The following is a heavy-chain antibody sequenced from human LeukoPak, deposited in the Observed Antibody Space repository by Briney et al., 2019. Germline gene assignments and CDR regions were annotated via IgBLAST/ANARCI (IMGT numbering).Heavy chain of an antibody. V-gene: IGHV4-39*07. CDR3: ARVFCGGDCYPYYFDY. CDR2: IYYRGST. CDR1: GGSISSSSYY. Sequence: SETLSLTCTVSGGSISSSSYYWGWIRQPPGKGLEWNGSIYYRGSTYYNPSLKSRVTIPVDTSKNHFSLRLGSVTAAGTAVYYCARVFCGGDCYPYYFDYWGQGTLVTVSS. D-gene: IGHD2-21*02. J-gene: IGHJ4*02.